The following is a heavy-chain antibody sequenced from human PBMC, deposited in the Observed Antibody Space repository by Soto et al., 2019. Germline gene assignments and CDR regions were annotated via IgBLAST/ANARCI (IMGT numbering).Heavy chain of an antibody. Sequence: PGGSLRLSCEASGFTFSTYGMHWVRQAPGKGLQWVAVIWYDGTNTYYGDSVKGRFTISRDNSKNTLYLQMNNLRAEDTAVYYCGRVEAALIRSDHCHYGMIVCGQGTTVTVSS. CDR3: GRVEAALIRSDHCHYGMIV. CDR1: GFTFSTYG. V-gene: IGHV3-33*01. J-gene: IGHJ6*02. CDR2: IWYDGTNT. D-gene: IGHD3-3*01.